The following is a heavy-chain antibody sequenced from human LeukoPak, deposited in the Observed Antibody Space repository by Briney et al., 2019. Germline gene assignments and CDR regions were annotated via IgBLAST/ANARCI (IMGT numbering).Heavy chain of an antibody. CDR3: ARSYYDSSGYYYSSFDY. Sequence: GESLKLSCRGFADNFSNYWISWVRQLHVKGMVWMGIIYTSESDTRYSPSFQGHVTISADKTISTAYLQWNSLKASDTAMYYSARSYYDSSGYYYSSFDYWGQGTLVIVSS. J-gene: IGHJ4*02. CDR2: IYTSESDT. V-gene: IGHV5-51*01. D-gene: IGHD3-22*01. CDR1: ADNFSNYW.